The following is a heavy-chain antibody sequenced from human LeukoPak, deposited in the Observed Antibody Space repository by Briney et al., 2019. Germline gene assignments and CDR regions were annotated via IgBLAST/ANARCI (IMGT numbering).Heavy chain of an antibody. CDR1: GFTIDAYA. Sequence: GGSLTLSYAASGFTIDAYAMHWVRQPPGKGLEWVSLINADGGRTYYADSVKGRFTISRDNSKNSLYLQMNSLRTEDTALYYCATWAFYHGLDVWGQGTTVTVSS. V-gene: IGHV3-43*02. CDR2: INADGGRT. D-gene: IGHD2/OR15-2a*01. CDR3: ATWAFYHGLDV. J-gene: IGHJ6*02.